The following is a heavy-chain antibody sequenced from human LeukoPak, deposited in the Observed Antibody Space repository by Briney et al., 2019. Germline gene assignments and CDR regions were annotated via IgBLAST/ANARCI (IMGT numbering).Heavy chain of an antibody. CDR2: INTNTGNP. D-gene: IGHD4-17*01. Sequence: ASVKVSCKASGYTFTNYGISWVRQAPGQGLEWMGWINTNTGNPTYAQGFTGRFVFSLDASVSTAYLQISSLKAEDTAVYYCARDLYGDYGVNWFDPWGQGTLVTVSS. V-gene: IGHV7-4-1*02. J-gene: IGHJ5*02. CDR3: ARDLYGDYGVNWFDP. CDR1: GYTFTNYG.